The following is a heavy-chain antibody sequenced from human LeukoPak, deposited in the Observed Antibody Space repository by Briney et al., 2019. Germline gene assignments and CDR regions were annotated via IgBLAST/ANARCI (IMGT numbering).Heavy chain of an antibody. D-gene: IGHD6-13*01. V-gene: IGHV3-9*01. CDR1: GFTFDDYA. CDR2: ISWNSGSI. Sequence: GRSLRLSCAASGFTFDDYAMHWVRQAPGKGLEWVSGISWNSGSIGYAVSVKGRFTISRDNAKNSLYLQMNSLRAEDTALYYCAKEADIAAAFLNYMGVWGKGTTVTVSS. J-gene: IGHJ6*03. CDR3: AKEADIAAAFLNYMGV.